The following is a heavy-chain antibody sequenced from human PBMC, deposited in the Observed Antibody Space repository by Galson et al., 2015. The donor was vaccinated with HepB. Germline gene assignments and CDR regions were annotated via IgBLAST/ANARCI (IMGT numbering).Heavy chain of an antibody. CDR1: GGSFSNYY. V-gene: IGHV4-34*01. D-gene: IGHD6-19*01. J-gene: IGHJ5*02. Sequence: ETLSLTCAVYGGSFSNYYWSWIRQSPGKGLEWIGEVNHSGRTNYNPSLKSRVSISLDTSKTQFSLKLSSVTAADTALYYCTRGEHSYSSGWSSGWFAPWGQGTLVTVSS. CDR3: TRGEHSYSSGWSSGWFAP. CDR2: VNHSGRT.